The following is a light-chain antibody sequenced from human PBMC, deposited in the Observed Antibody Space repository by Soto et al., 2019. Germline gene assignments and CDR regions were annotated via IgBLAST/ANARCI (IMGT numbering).Light chain of an antibody. J-gene: IGKJ3*01. V-gene: IGKV1-5*01. Sequence: DIQMTQSPSTLSASVGDRVTITCLASQSISSWLAWYQQKPGKAPKLLSYDASSLESGVPSSFSGSGSGTEFTLTISSLQPDYFATDYCQQYNSNPFTCGPGTKVDSK. CDR3: QQYNSNPFT. CDR2: DAS. CDR1: QSISSW.